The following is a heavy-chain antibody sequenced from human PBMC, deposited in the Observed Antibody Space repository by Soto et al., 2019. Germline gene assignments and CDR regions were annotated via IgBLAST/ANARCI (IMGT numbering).Heavy chain of an antibody. D-gene: IGHD3-22*01. Sequence: EVQLLESGGGLVQPGGSLRLSCAASGFTFSNYAMSWVRQAPGKGLEWVSGIGGRATSAYYADSVKGRFAISRDNSYNPLFLQLPSLRAEDTGVYFCVIIRYSDSSGDFYDFWAQGTLVSVSS. V-gene: IGHV3-23*01. CDR1: GFTFSNYA. J-gene: IGHJ4*02. CDR2: IGGRATSA. CDR3: VIIRYSDSSGDFYDF.